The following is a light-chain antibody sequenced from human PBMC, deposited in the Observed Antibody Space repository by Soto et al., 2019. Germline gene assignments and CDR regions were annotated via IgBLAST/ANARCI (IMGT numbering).Light chain of an antibody. J-gene: IGKJ3*01. CDR1: QSISSY. CDR2: AAS. Sequence: DIQMTQSPSSLSASVGDRVTITCRASQSISSYLNWYQQKPGKAPKRLIYAASSLQSGVPSRFSGSGSGTDVTLTISSLQPEDFATYYCQQSYSTLTFGPGTKVDIK. CDR3: QQSYSTLT. V-gene: IGKV1-39*01.